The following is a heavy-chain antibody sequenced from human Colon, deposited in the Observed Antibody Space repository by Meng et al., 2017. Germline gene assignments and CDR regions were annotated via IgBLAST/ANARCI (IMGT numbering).Heavy chain of an antibody. D-gene: IGHD1-26*01. Sequence: QVHLQASGPGLVKPPQTLSLTCTVSGGSISTGGYYWSWIRQLPGKGLEWIGYIYYSGSTYYNPSLRSLVSISVDTSKNQFSLRLTSVTAADTAVYYCARVRRSGDDFDYWGQGTLVTVSS. CDR3: ARVRRSGDDFDY. CDR2: IYYSGST. V-gene: IGHV4-31*01. J-gene: IGHJ4*02. CDR1: GGSISTGGYY.